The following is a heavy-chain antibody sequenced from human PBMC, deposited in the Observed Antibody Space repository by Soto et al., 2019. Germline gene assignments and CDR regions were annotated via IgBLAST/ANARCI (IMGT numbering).Heavy chain of an antibody. J-gene: IGHJ6*02. Sequence: PGESLKISCKGSGYSFTSYWIGWVRQMPGKGLEWMGIIYPGDSDTRYSPSFQGQVTISADKSISTAYLQWSSLKASDTAMYYCARLPAGTDYYYGMGVWGQGTTVTVSS. CDR3: ARLPAGTDYYYGMGV. D-gene: IGHD6-19*01. V-gene: IGHV5-51*01. CDR1: GYSFTSYW. CDR2: IYPGDSDT.